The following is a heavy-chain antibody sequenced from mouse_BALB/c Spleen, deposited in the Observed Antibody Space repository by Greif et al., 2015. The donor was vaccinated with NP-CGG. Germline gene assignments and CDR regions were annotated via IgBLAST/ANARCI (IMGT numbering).Heavy chain of an antibody. Sequence: EVKLLESGGGLVQPGGSLKLSCAASGFDFSRYGMSWVRQAPGKGLEWIGEINPDSSTINYTPSLKDKFIISRDNAKNTLYLQMSKVRSEDTALYYCAGLYYYGLMDYWGQGTSVTVSS. CDR3: AGLYYYGLMDY. J-gene: IGHJ4*01. CDR2: INPDSSTI. D-gene: IGHD1-1*01. CDR1: GFDFSRYG. V-gene: IGHV4-1*02.